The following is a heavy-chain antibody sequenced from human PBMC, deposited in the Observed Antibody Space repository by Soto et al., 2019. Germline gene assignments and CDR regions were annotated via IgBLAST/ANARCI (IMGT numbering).Heavy chain of an antibody. D-gene: IGHD3-9*01. V-gene: IGHV4-34*01. J-gene: IGHJ3*02. Sequence: QLQQWGAGLLKPSETLSLTCVVSGGSFSTYYYNWIRQSPGKGLEWFGEINHSGSNNYSPSLKSRVTMSLDTSKNQFSLKLTSVTAADTAVYYCARGGSNDWQVAFDIWCQGTMVTVSS. CDR3: ARGGSNDWQVAFDI. CDR2: INHSGSN. CDR1: GGSFSTYY.